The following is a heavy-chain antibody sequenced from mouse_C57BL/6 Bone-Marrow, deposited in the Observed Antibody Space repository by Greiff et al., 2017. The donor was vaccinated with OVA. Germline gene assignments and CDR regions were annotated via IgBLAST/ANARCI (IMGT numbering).Heavy chain of an antibody. Sequence: EVQGVESGGDLVKPGGSLKLSCAASGFTFSSYGMSWVRQTPDKRLEWVATISSGGSYTYYPDSVKGRFTISRDNAKNTLYLQMSSLKSEDTAMYYCARHLSAYWGQGTLVTVSA. V-gene: IGHV5-6*01. D-gene: IGHD6-2*01. J-gene: IGHJ3*01. CDR3: ARHLSAY. CDR1: GFTFSSYG. CDR2: ISSGGSYT.